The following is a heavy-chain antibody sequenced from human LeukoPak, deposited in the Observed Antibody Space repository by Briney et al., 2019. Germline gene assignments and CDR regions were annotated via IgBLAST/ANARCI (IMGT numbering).Heavy chain of an antibody. CDR3: ARDQYPSVGIAVAGTPLFDP. CDR1: GYTFTDYY. Sequence: GASVKVSCKASGYTFTDYYMHWVRQAPGQGLEWMGIINPSGGSTSYAQKFQGRVTMTRDMSTSTVYMELSSLRSEDTAVYYCARDQYPSVGIAVAGTPLFDPWGQGTLVTVSS. J-gene: IGHJ5*02. D-gene: IGHD6-19*01. V-gene: IGHV1-46*01. CDR2: INPSGGST.